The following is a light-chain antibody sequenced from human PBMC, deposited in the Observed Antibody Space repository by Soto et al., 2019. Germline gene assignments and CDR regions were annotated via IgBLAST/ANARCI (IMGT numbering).Light chain of an antibody. J-gene: IGKJ5*01. CDR2: GAS. CDR3: QQYGSSPST. V-gene: IGKV3-20*01. Sequence: EIVVTQSPGTLSLSPGESATISCRASQSVSRNFLAGYQQKPGQAPRLLIYGASRRATGIPDRFNVSGSGIDFTVTISRLESEDFALYYCQQYGSSPSTFGQGTRLEI. CDR1: QSVSRNF.